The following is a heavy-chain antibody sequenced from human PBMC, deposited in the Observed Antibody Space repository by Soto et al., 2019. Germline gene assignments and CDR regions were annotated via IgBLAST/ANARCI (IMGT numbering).Heavy chain of an antibody. D-gene: IGHD3-10*01. Sequence: DSVKGRFTISRDNFKNTLYLEMNSLRAEDTAIYYCARDVGGTIDYWGQGTLVTVSS. J-gene: IGHJ4*02. CDR3: ARDVGGTIDY. V-gene: IGHV3-30*07.